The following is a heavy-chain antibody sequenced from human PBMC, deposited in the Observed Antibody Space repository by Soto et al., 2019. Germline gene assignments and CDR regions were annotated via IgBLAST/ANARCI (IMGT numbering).Heavy chain of an antibody. CDR2: ISGSGST. CDR3: AKVISTSGSSL. V-gene: IGHV3-23*01. Sequence: GGSLRLSCAASGFTFSTYAMTWVRQAPGKGLAWLSSISGSGSTYYADSVKGRFTISRDNSKNTLYLQMTSLRAEDTAVYYCAKVISTSGSSLWGRGTLVTVSS. CDR1: GFTFSTYA. D-gene: IGHD3-10*01. J-gene: IGHJ4*02.